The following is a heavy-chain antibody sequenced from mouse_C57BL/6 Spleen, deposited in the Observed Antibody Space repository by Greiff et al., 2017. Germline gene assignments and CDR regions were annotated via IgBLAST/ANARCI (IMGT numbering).Heavy chain of an antibody. V-gene: IGHV1-53*01. J-gene: IGHJ2*01. CDR2: INPSNGGT. CDR1: GYTFTSYW. Sequence: VQLQQPGTELVKPGASVKLSCKASGYTFTSYWMHWVKQRPGQGLEWIGNINPSNGGTNYNEKFKSKATLTVDKSSSTAYMQLSRLTSEDSAVYYCARWTAQAIYFDYWGQGTTLTVSS. D-gene: IGHD3-2*02. CDR3: ARWTAQAIYFDY.